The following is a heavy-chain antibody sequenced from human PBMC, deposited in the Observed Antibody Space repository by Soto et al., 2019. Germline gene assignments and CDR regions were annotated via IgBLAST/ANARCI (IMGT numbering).Heavy chain of an antibody. CDR2: ISYDGSNK. CDR3: ARGTTGGGYYYYGMDV. V-gene: IGHV3-30-3*01. D-gene: IGHD2-8*02. J-gene: IGHJ6*02. CDR1: GFTFSSYA. Sequence: GGSLRLSCTASGFTFSSYAMHWVRQAPGKGLEWVAVISYDGSNKYYADSVKGRFTISRDNSKNTLYLQMNSLRAEDTAVYYCARGTTGGGYYYYGMDVWGQGTTVTVSS.